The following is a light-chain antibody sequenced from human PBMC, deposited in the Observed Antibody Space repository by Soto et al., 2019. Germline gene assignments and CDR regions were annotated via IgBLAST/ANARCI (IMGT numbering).Light chain of an antibody. CDR2: DTS. CDR1: QSLSSF. CDR3: QQRANWPLT. V-gene: IGKV3-11*01. J-gene: IGKJ4*01. Sequence: EIVLTQSPATLSLSPGERATLFCRASQSLSSFLAWFQQKPGQAPRLLIYDTSNRATGIPARFSGSGSGTEFTLTISSLAPEDFAVYFCQQRANWPLTFGGGTKVEIK.